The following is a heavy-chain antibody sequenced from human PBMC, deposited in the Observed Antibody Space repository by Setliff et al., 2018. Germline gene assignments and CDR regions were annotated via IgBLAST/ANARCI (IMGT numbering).Heavy chain of an antibody. CDR2: IIPIFGTA. Sequence: VASVKVSCKASGGTFINYAISWVRQAPGQGLEWMGGIIPIFGTANYAQKLQGRVTMTTDTSTSTAYMELRSLRSDDTAVYYCARDRGEAFDIWGQGTMVTVSS. J-gene: IGHJ3*02. CDR1: GGTFINYA. V-gene: IGHV1-69*05. CDR3: ARDRGEAFDI. D-gene: IGHD3-10*01.